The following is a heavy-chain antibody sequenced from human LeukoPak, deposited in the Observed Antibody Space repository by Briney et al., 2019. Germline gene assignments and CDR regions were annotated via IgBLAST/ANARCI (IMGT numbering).Heavy chain of an antibody. CDR1: GFTFSSYS. J-gene: IGHJ6*03. CDR3: ARVYSSGWSYYYYYMDV. D-gene: IGHD6-19*01. CDR2: IKQDGSEK. V-gene: IGHV3-7*01. Sequence: GGSLRLSCAASGFTFSSYSMNWVRQAPGKGLEWVANIKQDGSEKYYVDSVKGRFTISRDNAKNSLYLQMNSLRAEDTAVYYCARVYSSGWSYYYYYMDVWGKGTTVTVSS.